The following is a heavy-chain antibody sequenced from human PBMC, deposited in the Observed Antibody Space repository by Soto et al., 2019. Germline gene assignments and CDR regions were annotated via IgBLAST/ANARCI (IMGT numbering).Heavy chain of an antibody. D-gene: IGHD2-15*01. Sequence: AASVKVSCKASGYTFTSYGISWVRQAPGQGLEWMGWISAYNGNTNYAQKLQGRVTMTTDTSTSTAYMELRSLRSDDTAVYYCARDVGRYCSGGSCYFGYWGQGTLVTVSS. CDR1: GYTFTSYG. V-gene: IGHV1-18*01. CDR3: ARDVGRYCSGGSCYFGY. CDR2: ISAYNGNT. J-gene: IGHJ4*02.